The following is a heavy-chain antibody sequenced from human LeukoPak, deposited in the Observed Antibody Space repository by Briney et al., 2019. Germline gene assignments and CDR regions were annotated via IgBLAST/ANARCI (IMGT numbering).Heavy chain of an antibody. D-gene: IGHD3-16*01. V-gene: IGHV3-7*01. J-gene: IGHJ5*02. CDR2: IKEDGSEK. CDR1: GFTFTSQW. Sequence: GGSLTLSCAASGFTFTSQWMSWVRQAPGKWLECLANIKEDGSEKSYVESLKGRFTISRDNAKNSLYLQMNSLRAEDTAVYYCARAFSWGQGTLVTVSS. CDR3: ARAFS.